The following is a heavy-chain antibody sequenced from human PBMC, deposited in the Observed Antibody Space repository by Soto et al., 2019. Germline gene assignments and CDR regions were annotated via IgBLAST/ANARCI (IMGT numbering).Heavy chain of an antibody. CDR2: ISSNGGGT. CDR1: VFTFSNFA. D-gene: IGHD3-10*01. V-gene: IGHV3-23*01. J-gene: IGHJ4*02. Sequence: GGSLRLSCAASVFTFSNFAMSWVRQAPGKGLEWVSTISSNGGGTYYADSVKGRFTVSRDNSQNTLYRQMNTLRAGDKGGGCCAKDRENNYDDAGPYVDYGGQGTLVTVPS. CDR3: AKDRENNYDDAGPYVDY.